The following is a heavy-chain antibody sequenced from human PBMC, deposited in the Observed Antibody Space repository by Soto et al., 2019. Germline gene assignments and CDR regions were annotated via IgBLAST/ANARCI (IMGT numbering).Heavy chain of an antibody. J-gene: IGHJ4*02. Sequence: GGSLRLSCAASGFTFDDYAMHWVRQAPGKGLEWVSGISWNSGSIGYADSVKGRFTISRDNAKNSLYLQMNSLRAEDTALYYCAKGPYNWNDGGYFDYWGQGTLVTVSS. D-gene: IGHD1-20*01. CDR1: GFTFDDYA. V-gene: IGHV3-9*01. CDR3: AKGPYNWNDGGYFDY. CDR2: ISWNSGSI.